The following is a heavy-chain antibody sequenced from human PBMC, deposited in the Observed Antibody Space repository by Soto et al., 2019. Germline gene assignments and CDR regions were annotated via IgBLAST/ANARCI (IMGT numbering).Heavy chain of an antibody. V-gene: IGHV3-48*02. Sequence: EVQLVESGRDLVQRGGSLRLSCAASGFTFNIYSMNWVRQAPGKGLEWFSYITSDTKTIKYADSVKGRFTISRDNAKNSVYLQMNSLRDEDTAVYYCARSVEGHFDYWGQGTVVIVSS. CDR2: ITSDTKTI. CDR3: ARSVEGHFDY. J-gene: IGHJ4*02. D-gene: IGHD6-19*01. CDR1: GFTFNIYS.